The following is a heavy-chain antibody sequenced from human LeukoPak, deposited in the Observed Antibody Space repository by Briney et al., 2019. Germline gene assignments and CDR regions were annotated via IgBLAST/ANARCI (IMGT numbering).Heavy chain of an antibody. CDR1: GFTFSDYW. J-gene: IGHJ4*02. Sequence: PGGSLRLSCAASGFTFSDYWMSWVRQAPGKGLEWVANINRDGSVKHYVDSAKGRFTISRDNAKNSLYLEMNSLRAEDTAVYYCAKDGVLRFLEWFDYYFDYWGQGTLVTVSS. CDR3: AKDGVLRFLEWFDYYFDY. CDR2: INRDGSVK. D-gene: IGHD3-3*01. V-gene: IGHV3-7*03.